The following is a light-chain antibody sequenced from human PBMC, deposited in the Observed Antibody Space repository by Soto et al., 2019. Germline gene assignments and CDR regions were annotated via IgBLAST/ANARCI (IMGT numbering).Light chain of an antibody. CDR1: QSISSW. J-gene: IGKJ2*01. V-gene: IGKV1-5*01. CDR2: DAS. Sequence: DIQMTQSPSTLSASVGDRVTITCRASQSISSWLAWYQQKPGKAPKLLIYDASTLGSGVPSRFSGSGSGTEFTLTIRSLQPEDSATYYCQQYNSYPPYTFGQGTKMEIK. CDR3: QQYNSYPPYT.